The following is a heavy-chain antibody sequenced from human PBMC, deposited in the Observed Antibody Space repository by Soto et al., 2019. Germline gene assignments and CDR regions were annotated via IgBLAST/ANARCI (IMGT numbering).Heavy chain of an antibody. D-gene: IGHD2-15*01. Sequence: GASVKVSCKASGYTFTSYDINWVRQATGQGLEWMGWMNPNSGNTGYAQKFQGRVTMTRNTSISTAYMELSSLRSEDTAVYYCARGQGVVAVDYYYYGMDVWGQGTTVTGSS. CDR1: GYTFTSYD. CDR2: MNPNSGNT. CDR3: ARGQGVVAVDYYYYGMDV. J-gene: IGHJ6*02. V-gene: IGHV1-8*01.